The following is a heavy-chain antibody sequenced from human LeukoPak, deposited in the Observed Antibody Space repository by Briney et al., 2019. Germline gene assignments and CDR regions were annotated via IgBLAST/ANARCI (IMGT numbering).Heavy chain of an antibody. V-gene: IGHV3-23*01. Sequence: GGSLRLSCAASGFTFSSYAMSWVRQAPGKGLEWVSAISGSGGSTYYADSVKGRFTISRDNSKNTLYLQMNSLRAEDTAVYYCARAYASMYYYDSSGSFGYFDYWGQGTLVTVSS. CDR2: ISGSGGST. CDR1: GFTFSSYA. J-gene: IGHJ4*02. CDR3: ARAYASMYYYDSSGSFGYFDY. D-gene: IGHD3-22*01.